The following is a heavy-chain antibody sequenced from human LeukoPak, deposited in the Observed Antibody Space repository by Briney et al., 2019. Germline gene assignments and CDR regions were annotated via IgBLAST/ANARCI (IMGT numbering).Heavy chain of an antibody. D-gene: IGHD6-6*01. J-gene: IGHJ6*03. CDR2: IHYDGSKK. V-gene: IGHV3-30*02. Sequence: GGSLRLSCVASGFTFSTYGIHWVRQAPGKGLEWVAFIHYDGSKKFYGESVKGRFTISRDNAKNSLFLQMNSLRAEDMAVYYCAKGYSSSYTAYMDVWGKGTTVTVSS. CDR1: GFTFSTYG. CDR3: AKGYSSSYTAYMDV.